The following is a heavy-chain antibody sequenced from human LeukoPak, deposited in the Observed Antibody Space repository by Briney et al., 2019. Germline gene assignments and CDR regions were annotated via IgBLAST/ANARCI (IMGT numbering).Heavy chain of an antibody. CDR3: ARELSYGPRAGDY. Sequence: GASLKISCKASGYFFTDYWIGCVHPLPGKGVGWMGIIYGDSDTRYSPSFQGQVTISADTSINTAYLEWSSLKASDSAMYYCARELSYGPRAGDYWGQGTLVTVSS. J-gene: IGHJ4*02. V-gene: IGHV5-51*07. CDR2: IYGDSDT. CDR1: GYFFTDYW. D-gene: IGHD1-7*01.